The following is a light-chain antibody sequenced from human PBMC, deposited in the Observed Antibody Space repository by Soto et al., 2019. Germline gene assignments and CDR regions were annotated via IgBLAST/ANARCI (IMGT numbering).Light chain of an antibody. CDR1: NIDVGGYNY. CDR3: CSYVGSYTVI. CDR2: DVA. Sequence: QSALTQPRSVSGSPGQSVTISCTGTNIDVGGYNYVSWYQHHPGKAPQLMIYDVAKRPSGVPDRFSGSKSGNTASLTISGLQTEDEADYYCCSYVGSYTVIFGGGTKVTVL. J-gene: IGLJ2*01. V-gene: IGLV2-11*01.